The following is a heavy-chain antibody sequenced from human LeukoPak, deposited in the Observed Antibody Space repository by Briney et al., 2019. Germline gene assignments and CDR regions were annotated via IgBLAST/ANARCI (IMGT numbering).Heavy chain of an antibody. CDR3: AKMMGQRLSDYCMDV. CDR1: GFAFSNFA. CDR2: MSGSGDGT. D-gene: IGHD3-16*01. Sequence: GGSLRLSCAASGFAFSNFAMSWVRQAPGKGLEWVSAMSGSGDGTYYAASVKGRFTISRDNSKNTLYLQMNSLSAEDTAVYYCAKMMGQRLSDYCMDVWGKGTTVTVSS. J-gene: IGHJ6*03. V-gene: IGHV3-23*01.